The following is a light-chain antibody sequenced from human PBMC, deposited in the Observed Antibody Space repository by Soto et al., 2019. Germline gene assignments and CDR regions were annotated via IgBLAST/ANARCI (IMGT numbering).Light chain of an antibody. V-gene: IGLV2-14*01. CDR1: SNDVGGYNY. CDR2: DVS. CDR3: SSYTSSSYTSSSTLYV. J-gene: IGLJ1*01. Sequence: QSALTQPASVSGSPGQSITISCTGTSNDVGGYNYVSWYQQYPGKAPKLMIYDVSNRPSGVSNRVPGSKSGNTASLTISGLQAEDEADYYCSSYTSSSYTSSSTLYVFGTGTKLTVL.